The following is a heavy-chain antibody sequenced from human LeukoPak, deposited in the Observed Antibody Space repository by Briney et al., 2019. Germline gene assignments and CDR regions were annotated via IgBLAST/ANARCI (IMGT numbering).Heavy chain of an antibody. V-gene: IGHV3-21*01. J-gene: IGHJ4*02. D-gene: IGHD3-9*01. CDR3: ARGHYDVLAASYKWTPDY. Sequence: GGSLRLSCAASGFTFNTFNMNWVRQAPGKGLEWVSSITSGGDYIYYADSVKGRFTTSRDNAKNSLSLQLNSLRVQDTAVYYCARGHYDVLAASYKWTPDYWGQGTLVTVSS. CDR2: ITSGGDYI. CDR1: GFTFNTFN.